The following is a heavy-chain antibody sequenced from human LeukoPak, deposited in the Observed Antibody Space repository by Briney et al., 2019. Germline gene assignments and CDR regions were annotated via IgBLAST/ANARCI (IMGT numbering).Heavy chain of an antibody. J-gene: IGHJ6*02. Sequence: GASVKVSCKASGYTFTSYYMHWVRQAPGQGLEWMGIINPSGGSTSYAQKFQGRVTMTRDTSTSTVYMELSSLRSEDTAVYYCARLMVRGVPPCGMDVWGQGTTVTVSS. CDR2: INPSGGST. V-gene: IGHV1-46*01. CDR3: ARLMVRGVPPCGMDV. D-gene: IGHD3-10*01. CDR1: GYTFTSYY.